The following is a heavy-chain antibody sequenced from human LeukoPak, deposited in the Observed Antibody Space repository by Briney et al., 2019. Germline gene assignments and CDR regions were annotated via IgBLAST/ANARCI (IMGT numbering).Heavy chain of an antibody. V-gene: IGHV3-23*01. CDR1: GFTLSSSA. J-gene: IGHJ4*02. CDR3: AKDASCSN. Sequence: PGGSLRLSCAASGFTLSSSAMSWVRQAPGKGLEWVSTITNSGDSTYYADSVKGRFTISRDNSKNTVYLQVNSLRADDTAVYYCAKDASCSNWGQGTLVTVSS. CDR2: ITNSGDST. D-gene: IGHD3-10*02.